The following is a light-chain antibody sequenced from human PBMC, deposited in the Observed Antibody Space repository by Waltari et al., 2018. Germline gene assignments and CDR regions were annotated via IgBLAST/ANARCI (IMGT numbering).Light chain of an antibody. Sequence: QSALTQPASVSGSPGQSITISCTGTSSDVGTYKFVSWYHQHPGKVPKLIIYDATDRPSGVSSRFSGSKSGNTASLTISGLQAEDDGDYYCNSYTTIGTVVFGGGTKLTVL. J-gene: IGLJ2*01. CDR3: NSYTTIGTVV. V-gene: IGLV2-14*03. CDR1: SSDVGTYKF. CDR2: DAT.